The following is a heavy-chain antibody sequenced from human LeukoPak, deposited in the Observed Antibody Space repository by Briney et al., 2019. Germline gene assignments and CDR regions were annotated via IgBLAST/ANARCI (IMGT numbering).Heavy chain of an antibody. CDR3: ARDQGDVWGVFDY. CDR1: GGSISSYY. V-gene: IGHV4-59*01. D-gene: IGHD3-16*01. CDR2: LYYSGST. J-gene: IGHJ4*02. Sequence: KXSETLSLTCTVSGGSISSYYWRWMRQPRGKGVEGIVYLYYSGSTNYHPSLNSRVTISIDTSKNQFSLKLSSVTAADTAVYYCARDQGDVWGVFDYWGQGTLVTVSS.